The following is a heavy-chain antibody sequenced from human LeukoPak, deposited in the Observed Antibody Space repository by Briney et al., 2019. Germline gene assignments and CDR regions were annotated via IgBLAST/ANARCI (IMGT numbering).Heavy chain of an antibody. J-gene: IGHJ4*02. CDR3: ARVNNWNYDPYLDY. D-gene: IGHD1-7*01. Sequence: GASVKVSCKASGYTFTSYGISWVRQAPGQGLEWMGWISAYNGNTNYAQKLQGRVTMTTDTSTSTAYMELRSLRSDDTAVYYCARVNNWNYDPYLDYWGQGTLVTVSS. CDR2: ISAYNGNT. V-gene: IGHV1-18*01. CDR1: GYTFTSYG.